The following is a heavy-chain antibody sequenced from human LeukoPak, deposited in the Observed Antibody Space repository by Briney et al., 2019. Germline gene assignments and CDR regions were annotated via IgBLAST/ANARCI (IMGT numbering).Heavy chain of an antibody. CDR3: ARVFPRIVVAGPNKYFDY. V-gene: IGHV1-2*02. J-gene: IGHJ4*02. Sequence: ASVKVSCKASGYTFTGYYMHWVRQAPGQGLEWMGWINPNSGGTNYAQKFQGRVTMTSDTSISTAYMELSRLRSDDTAVYYCARVFPRIVVAGPNKYFDYWGQATLVTVSS. CDR2: INPNSGGT. D-gene: IGHD6-19*01. CDR1: GYTFTGYY.